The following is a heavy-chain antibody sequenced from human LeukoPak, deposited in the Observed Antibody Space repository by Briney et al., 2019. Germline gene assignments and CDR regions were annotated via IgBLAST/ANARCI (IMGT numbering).Heavy chain of an antibody. V-gene: IGHV1-69*05. CDR1: GGTLNSYA. CDR2: IIPRLGTT. CDR3: AADGTD. Sequence: ASVKVSCKTSGGTLNSYAINWVRQAPGQGLEWMGGIIPRLGTTKYIQKVQGRMTITTDESTTTAYMELSSLRSEDTAVYYCAADGTDWGQGTLVTVSS. J-gene: IGHJ4*02.